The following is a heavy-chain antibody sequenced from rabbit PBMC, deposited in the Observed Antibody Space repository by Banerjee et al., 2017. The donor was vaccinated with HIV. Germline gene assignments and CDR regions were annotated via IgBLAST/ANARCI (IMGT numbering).Heavy chain of an antibody. D-gene: IGHD4-1*01. CDR2: INTSSGNT. CDR3: ARDLAGVIGWNFNL. V-gene: IGHV1S45*01. Sequence: QEQLEESGGGLVKPGGTLTLSCKASRIDFSTYGISWVRQAPGKGLEWIACINTSSGNTVYASWAKGRFTISKTSSTTVTLQMTSLTAADTATYFCARDLAGVIGWNFNLWGPGTLVTVS. J-gene: IGHJ4*01. CDR1: RIDFSTYG.